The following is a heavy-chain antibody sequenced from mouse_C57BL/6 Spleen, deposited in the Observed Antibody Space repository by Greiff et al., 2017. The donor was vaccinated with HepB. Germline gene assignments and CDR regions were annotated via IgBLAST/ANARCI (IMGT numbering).Heavy chain of an antibody. CDR2: IYPGGGYT. V-gene: IGHV1-63*01. J-gene: IGHJ2*01. Sequence: QVQLQQSGAALVRPGTSVKMSCKASGYTFPNYWIGWAKPRPGHGLEWIGDIYPGGGYTNYNEKFKGKATLTADKSSSTAYMQFSSLTSEDSAIYYCARWITGDFDYWGQGTTLTVSS. CDR3: ARWITGDFDY. CDR1: GYTFPNYW. D-gene: IGHD4-1*01.